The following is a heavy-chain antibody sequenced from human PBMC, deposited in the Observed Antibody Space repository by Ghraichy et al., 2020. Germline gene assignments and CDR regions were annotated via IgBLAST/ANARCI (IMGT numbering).Heavy chain of an antibody. V-gene: IGHV4-59*01. CDR3: ASSDFGKARYYYYGMDV. CDR2: IYYSGST. CDR1: GGSISSYY. J-gene: IGHJ6*02. D-gene: IGHD3-3*01. Sequence: LSLTCTVSGGSISSYYWSWIRQPPGKGLEWIGYIYYSGSTNYNPSLKSRVTISVDTSKNQFSLKLSSVTAADTAVYYCASSDFGKARYYYYGMDVWGQGTTVTVSS.